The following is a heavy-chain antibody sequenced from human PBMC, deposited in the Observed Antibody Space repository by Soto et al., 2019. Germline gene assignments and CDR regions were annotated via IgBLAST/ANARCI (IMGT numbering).Heavy chain of an antibody. CDR3: ARGAPIPAADNNCFDP. J-gene: IGHJ5*02. V-gene: IGHV1-46*03. Sequence: ASVKVSCKASGYTFTSYYMHWVRQAPGQGLEWMGIINPSGGSTSYAQKFQGRVTMTRDTSTSTVYMELSSLRSEDTAVYYCARGAPIPAADNNCFDPWGQGTLVTVSS. CDR2: INPSGGST. CDR1: GYTFTSYY. D-gene: IGHD2-2*01.